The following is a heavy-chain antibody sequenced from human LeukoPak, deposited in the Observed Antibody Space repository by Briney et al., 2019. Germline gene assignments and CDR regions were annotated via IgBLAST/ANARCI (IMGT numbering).Heavy chain of an antibody. J-gene: IGHJ4*02. V-gene: IGHV1-18*01. Sequence: ASVKVSCKASGYTFTSYGISWVRQAPGQGLEWMGWISAYNGNTNYAQKLQGRVTMTTDTSTSTAYMELRSLRSDHTAVYYCARPILYYYDSSGYYDYWGQGTLVTVSS. CDR1: GYTFTSYG. CDR2: ISAYNGNT. CDR3: ARPILYYYDSSGYYDY. D-gene: IGHD3-22*01.